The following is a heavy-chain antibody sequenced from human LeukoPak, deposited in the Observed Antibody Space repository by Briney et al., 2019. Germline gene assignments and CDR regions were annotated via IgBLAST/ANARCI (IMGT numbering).Heavy chain of an antibody. CDR2: INPNSGGT. Sequence: ASVKVSCKASGYTFTGYYMHWVRQAPGQGLEWMGWINPNSGGTNYAQKFLGRVTMTRDTSISTAYMELSRLRSDDTAVYYCAREVGEYCGGDCPFQHWGQGTLVTVSS. CDR3: AREVGEYCGGDCPFQH. CDR1: GYTFTGYY. D-gene: IGHD2-21*02. J-gene: IGHJ1*01. V-gene: IGHV1-2*02.